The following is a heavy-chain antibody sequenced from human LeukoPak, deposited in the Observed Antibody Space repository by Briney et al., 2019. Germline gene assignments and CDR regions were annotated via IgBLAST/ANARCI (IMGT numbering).Heavy chain of an antibody. Sequence: GGFLRLSCAASGFTFSSHWMYWVRQVPGKGLVWVSRINSAGSSTSNADSVEGRFTTSRDNAKNTLYLQMSSLRAEDTAVYYCARDGYTYYMDVWGKGTTVTVSS. D-gene: IGHD5-18*01. CDR1: GFTFSSHW. J-gene: IGHJ6*03. V-gene: IGHV3-74*01. CDR3: ARDGYTYYMDV. CDR2: INSAGSST.